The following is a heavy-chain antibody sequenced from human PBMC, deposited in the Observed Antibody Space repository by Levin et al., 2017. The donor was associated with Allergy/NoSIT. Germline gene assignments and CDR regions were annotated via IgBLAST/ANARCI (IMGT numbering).Heavy chain of an antibody. Sequence: SETLSLTCTVSGGSISSGDYYWSWIRQPPGKGLEWIGYIYYSGSAYYNPSLNSQFTISVDTSKNQFSLKLNSVTAADTAVYFCARVTYYFGSGRGYGMDVWGQGTTVTVSS. D-gene: IGHD3-10*01. V-gene: IGHV4-30-4*01. CDR3: ARVTYYFGSGRGYGMDV. CDR1: GGSISSGDYY. CDR2: IYYSGSA. J-gene: IGHJ6*02.